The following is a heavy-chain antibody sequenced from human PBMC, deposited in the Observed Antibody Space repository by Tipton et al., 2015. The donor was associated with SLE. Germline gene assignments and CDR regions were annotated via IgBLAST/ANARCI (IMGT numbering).Heavy chain of an antibody. CDR2: IYTSGST. Sequence: TLSLTCTVSGGSISSYYWSWIRQPPGKGLEWIGYIYTSGSTNYNPSLKSRVTISVDTSKNQFSLKLSSVTAADTAVYYCARPNLGYYDILTGRKWGWFDPWGQETLVTVSS. D-gene: IGHD3-9*01. V-gene: IGHV4-4*09. J-gene: IGHJ5*02. CDR3: ARPNLGYYDILTGRKWGWFDP. CDR1: GGSISSYY.